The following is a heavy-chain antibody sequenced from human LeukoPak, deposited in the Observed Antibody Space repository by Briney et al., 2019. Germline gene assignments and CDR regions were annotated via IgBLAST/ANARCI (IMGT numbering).Heavy chain of an antibody. CDR3: ARVLGWAGFDY. Sequence: SETLSLTCTVSGGSISSFYWSWFWQPAGKGLEWIGRIYSSGSTNYNPSLKSRLTMSVDTSKNQFSLRLSSVTAADTAVYYCARVLGWAGFDYWGQGTLVTVSS. V-gene: IGHV4-4*07. J-gene: IGHJ4*02. D-gene: IGHD6-19*01. CDR2: IYSSGST. CDR1: GGSISSFY.